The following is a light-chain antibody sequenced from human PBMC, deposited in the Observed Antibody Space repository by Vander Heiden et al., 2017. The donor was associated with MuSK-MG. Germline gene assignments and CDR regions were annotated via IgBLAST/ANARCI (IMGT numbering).Light chain of an antibody. Sequence: EIVMTQSPATLSVSPGERATLSCRASQSVSSNLAWYQQKPGQDTRLLIYGASTRATGIPARCSGSGSGTEFTLTSISHQYEDFADYYWQQDNIVITFGQGTQVEIK. V-gene: IGKV3-15*01. CDR1: QSVSSN. CDR3: QQDNIVIT. J-gene: IGKJ5*01. CDR2: GAS.